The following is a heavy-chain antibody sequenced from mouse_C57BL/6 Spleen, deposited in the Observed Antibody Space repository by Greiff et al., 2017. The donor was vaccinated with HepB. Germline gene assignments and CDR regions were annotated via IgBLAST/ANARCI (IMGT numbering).Heavy chain of an antibody. D-gene: IGHD1-1*01. CDR1: GYSFTGYY. CDR2: INPSTGGT. CDR3: AISPFYYGSTPFDY. V-gene: IGHV1-42*01. J-gene: IGHJ2*01. Sequence: VQLQQSGPELVKPGASVKISCKASGYSFTGYYMNWVKQSPEKSLEWIGEINPSTGGTTYNQKFKAKATLTVDKSSSTAYMQLKSLTSEDSAVYYCAISPFYYGSTPFDYWGQGTTLTVSS.